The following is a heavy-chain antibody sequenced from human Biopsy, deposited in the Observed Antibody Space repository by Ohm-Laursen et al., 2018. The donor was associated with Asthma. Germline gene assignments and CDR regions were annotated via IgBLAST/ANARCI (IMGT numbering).Heavy chain of an antibody. CDR1: GYNFISFA. J-gene: IGHJ3*01. V-gene: IGHV1-3*04. Sequence: ASVKVSCNASGYNFISFAIHWVRQAPGQRLEWMGWVNTGNGDTKYSQKFQGRVTIIRDTSASTAYMELRSLRSEDTATYYCARTYYDFLTGQVKDVFGVWGQGTMVTVSS. CDR2: VNTGNGDT. D-gene: IGHD3-9*01. CDR3: ARTYYDFLTGQVKDVFGV.